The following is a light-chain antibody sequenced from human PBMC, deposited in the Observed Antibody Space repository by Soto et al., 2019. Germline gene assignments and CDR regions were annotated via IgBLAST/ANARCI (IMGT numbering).Light chain of an antibody. CDR3: KTCGTGTF. CDR2: LNSDGSH. CDR1: SGHSSYA. J-gene: IGLJ2*01. Sequence: QSVLTQSPSASASLGASVKLTCTLSSGHSSYAIALHQHQPEKGPRYLMKLNSDGSHSKGDGIPDRFSGSSSGAERYLTISSLQSEDEADYYYKTCGTGTFFGGGTKLTVL. V-gene: IGLV4-69*01.